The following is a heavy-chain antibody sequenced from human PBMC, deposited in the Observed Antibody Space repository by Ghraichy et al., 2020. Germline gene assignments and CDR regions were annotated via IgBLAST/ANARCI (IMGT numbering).Heavy chain of an antibody. CDR1: GFTFSSYV. D-gene: IGHD6-13*01. Sequence: SVKVSCAASGFTFSSYVINWVRQAPGKGLEWVSSISSSSSHIYYADSVKGRFTISRDNAKNSLYLQMNSLRVEDTAVYYCARDRSGVAAAGYWWFDLWGRGTLVTVSS. V-gene: IGHV3-21*01. CDR2: ISSSSSHI. J-gene: IGHJ2*01. CDR3: ARDRSGVAAAGYWWFDL.